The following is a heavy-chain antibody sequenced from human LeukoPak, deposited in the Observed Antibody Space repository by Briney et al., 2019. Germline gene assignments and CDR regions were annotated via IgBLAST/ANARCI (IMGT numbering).Heavy chain of an antibody. CDR3: ATVSSSDSTHPDY. J-gene: IGHJ4*02. Sequence: PGGSLRLSCAASGFTFSDDYMSWLRQAAGKGLEGISYISTSSSYTNYADSVKGRFTISRDNAKNSLYLQMNSLRAGDTAVYDCATVSSSDSTHPDYWGQGTLVTVSS. V-gene: IGHV3-11*06. CDR2: ISTSSSYT. CDR1: GFTFSDDY. D-gene: IGHD5-12*01.